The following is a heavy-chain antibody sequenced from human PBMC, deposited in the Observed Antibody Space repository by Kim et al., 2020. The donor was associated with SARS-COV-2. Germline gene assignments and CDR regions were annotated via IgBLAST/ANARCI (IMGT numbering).Heavy chain of an antibody. J-gene: IGHJ4*02. CDR1: GYSLTDYP. CDR3: TRGLGGYSLNGY. D-gene: IGHD2-21*02. CDR2: INTNTGRP. V-gene: IGHV7-4-1*02. Sequence: ASVKVSCKASGYSLTDYPINWVRQAPGQGLKWMGYINTNTGRPTYAPDLTGRIVFSLDTSVTTAYLQINGLKAEDTAIYYCTRGLGGYSLNGYWGQGTLVTGSS.